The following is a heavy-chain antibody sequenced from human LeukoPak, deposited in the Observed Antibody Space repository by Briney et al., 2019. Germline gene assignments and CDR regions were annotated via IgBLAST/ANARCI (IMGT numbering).Heavy chain of an antibody. CDR2: IYYSGST. Sequence: SQTLSFTCTVSGGSISSYYWSWIRQPPGKGLEWIGYIYYSGSTNYNPSLKSRVTISVDTSKNQFSLKLSSVTAADTAVYYCARWSYDILTGSSPFDYWGQGTLVTVSS. J-gene: IGHJ4*02. CDR3: ARWSYDILTGSSPFDY. V-gene: IGHV4-59*01. CDR1: GGSISSYY. D-gene: IGHD3-9*01.